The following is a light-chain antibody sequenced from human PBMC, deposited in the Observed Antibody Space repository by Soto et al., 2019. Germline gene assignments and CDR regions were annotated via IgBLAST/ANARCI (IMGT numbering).Light chain of an antibody. CDR1: QSISSW. V-gene: IGKV1-5*01. CDR2: DAS. J-gene: IGKJ1*01. CDR3: QQYNSYST. Sequence: DIQMTQSPSTLSASVGDRVTITCRASQSISSWLAWYQQKPGKAPKLLIYDASSLESGVPSRFSGSGSGTEFTLNISSLQPADFATYYCQQYNSYSTFGQGTKVEIK.